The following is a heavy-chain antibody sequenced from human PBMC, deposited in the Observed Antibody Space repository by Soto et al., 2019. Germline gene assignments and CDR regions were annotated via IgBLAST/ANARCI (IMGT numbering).Heavy chain of an antibody. V-gene: IGHV3-21*04. CDR2: ISGSSSYI. D-gene: IGHD3-10*01. Sequence: GGSLRLSCAASGFTFSSYSMNWVRQAPGKGLEWVSSISGSSSYIYYADSVKGRFTISRDNAKNSLYLQMNSLRAEDTAVYYCANAGDLNTYYYGSGNPYFDYWGQGTLVTVSS. CDR1: GFTFSSYS. J-gene: IGHJ4*02. CDR3: ANAGDLNTYYYGSGNPYFDY.